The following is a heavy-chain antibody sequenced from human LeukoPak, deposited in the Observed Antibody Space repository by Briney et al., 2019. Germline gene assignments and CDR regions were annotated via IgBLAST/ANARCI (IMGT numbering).Heavy chain of an antibody. Sequence: SETLSLTCTVSGGSITNYYWSWIRQPPGEGLEWIGDVYASGATNSNPSLKSRVTISVDTSKNQFSLKLSSVTAADTAVYYCARHGKGVTYFYTFDIWGQGTVVAVSS. CDR2: VYASGAT. CDR1: GGSITNYY. V-gene: IGHV4-59*08. CDR3: ARHGKGVTYFYTFDI. D-gene: IGHD2/OR15-2a*01. J-gene: IGHJ3*02.